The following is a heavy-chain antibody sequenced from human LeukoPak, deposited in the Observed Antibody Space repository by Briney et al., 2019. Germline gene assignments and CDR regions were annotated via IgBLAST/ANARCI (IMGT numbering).Heavy chain of an antibody. Sequence: TLSLTCTVSGGSISSYYWSWIRQPPGKALEWLAVIYWNDDVHYSPSLKSRLTITKDTSKNQVVLTMTNLDPVDTATYYCAHRRAVASMCWFDPWGQGTLVTVSS. J-gene: IGHJ5*02. CDR3: AHRRAVASMCWFDP. D-gene: IGHD6-19*01. V-gene: IGHV2-5*01. CDR2: IYWNDDV. CDR1: GGSISSYYW.